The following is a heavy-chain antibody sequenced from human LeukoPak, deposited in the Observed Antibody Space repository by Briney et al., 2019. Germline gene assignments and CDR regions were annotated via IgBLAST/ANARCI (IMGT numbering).Heavy chain of an antibody. CDR1: GFTFNSYA. Sequence: GGSLRLSCAASGFTFNSYAMSWVRPAPGKGLEWVSATSGSGGSTDYADSVKGRFTISRDNAKNTLYLQMNSLRAEDTVVCYCAKDRPGDYGLGGYYTYVDYWGQGTLVTVSS. D-gene: IGHD3-10*01. CDR3: AKDRPGDYGLGGYYTYVDY. CDR2: TSGSGGST. V-gene: IGHV3-23*01. J-gene: IGHJ4*02.